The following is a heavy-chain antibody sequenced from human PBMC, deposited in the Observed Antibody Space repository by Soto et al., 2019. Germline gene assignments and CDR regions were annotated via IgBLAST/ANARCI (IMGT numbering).Heavy chain of an antibody. CDR1: GFNFGIYW. J-gene: IGHJ4*01. CDR3: ARGSGYGSESSVNHYLDY. CDR2: IKGDASEK. Sequence: PGGSLRLSCAASGFNFGIYWMSWVRQAPGKGLEWVATIKGDASEKKYVGSVKGRFTTSRDNAKTSLFLQMDSLRAEDTAVYYCARGSGYGSESSVNHYLDYWGHGTLVTVSS. D-gene: IGHD3-10*01. V-gene: IGHV3-7*01.